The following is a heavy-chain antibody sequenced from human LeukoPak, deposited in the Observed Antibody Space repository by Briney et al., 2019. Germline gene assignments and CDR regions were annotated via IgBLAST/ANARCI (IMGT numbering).Heavy chain of an antibody. CDR1: GFTVSSNY. CDR3: ARPLMYYYGSETYFWFDP. Sequence: GGSLRLSCAASGFTVSSNYMSWVRQAPGKGLEWVSVIYSGGSTYYADSVKGRFTISRDNAKNSLSLQMNNLRAEDTAIYYCARPLMYYYGSETYFWFDPWGQGTLVTVSS. V-gene: IGHV3-53*01. D-gene: IGHD3-10*01. J-gene: IGHJ5*02. CDR2: IYSGGST.